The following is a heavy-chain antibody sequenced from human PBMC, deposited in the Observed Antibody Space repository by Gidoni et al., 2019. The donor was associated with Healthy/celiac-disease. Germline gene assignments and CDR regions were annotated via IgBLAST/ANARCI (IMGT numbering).Heavy chain of an antibody. Sequence: QVQLQQWGAGLLKPSETLSVTCAAYGGSFSGCSWGCIRQPPVKGPEWIGEINHSGSPNSTPSLKSRVTISVDTSKNQFSLKLSSVTAADTAVYYCARGVTIFGVVQNYYYYYYMDVWGKGTTVTVSS. D-gene: IGHD3-3*01. J-gene: IGHJ6*03. V-gene: IGHV4-34*01. CDR2: INHSGSP. CDR1: GGSFSGCS. CDR3: ARGVTIFGVVQNYYYYYYMDV.